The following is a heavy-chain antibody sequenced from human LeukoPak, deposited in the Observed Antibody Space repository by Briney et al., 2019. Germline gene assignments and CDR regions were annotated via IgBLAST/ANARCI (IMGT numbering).Heavy chain of an antibody. D-gene: IGHD3-3*01. CDR1: GYTFTSYG. V-gene: IGHV1-18*01. Sequence: GASVKVSCKASGYTFTSYGISWVRQAPGQGLEWMGWIIAYNGNTNYAQKLQGRVTMTTDTSTSTAYMELRSLRSDDTAVYYCARVDPNFWSGYRRSGYYMDVWGKGTTVTVSS. CDR3: ARVDPNFWSGYRRSGYYMDV. J-gene: IGHJ6*03. CDR2: IIAYNGNT.